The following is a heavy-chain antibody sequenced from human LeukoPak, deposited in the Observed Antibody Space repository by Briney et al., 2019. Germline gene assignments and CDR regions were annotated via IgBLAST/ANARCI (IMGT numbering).Heavy chain of an antibody. CDR2: INPKSGGT. D-gene: IGHD3-3*01. CDR1: GYTFTDYF. CDR3: ARGPRITIFGVVMFNDAFDI. J-gene: IGHJ3*02. V-gene: IGHV1-2*02. Sequence: ASVKVSCKASGYTFTDYFMNWVRQAPGQGLEWMGWINPKSGGTVYAQKFQGRVTMTRDTSSSTAYMELSRLRFDDTVVYYCARGPRITIFGVVMFNDAFDIWGQGTMVTVSS.